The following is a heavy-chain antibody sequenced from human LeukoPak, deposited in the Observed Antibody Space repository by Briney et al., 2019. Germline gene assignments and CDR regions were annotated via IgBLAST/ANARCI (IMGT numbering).Heavy chain of an antibody. CDR1: GFIFSTYW. CDR3: AKDPYDYVWGSYRPAYFDY. D-gene: IGHD3-16*02. J-gene: IGHJ4*02. CDR2: IKHDGSEK. V-gene: IGHV3-7*03. Sequence: GGSLRLSCAASGFIFSTYWMTWVRQAPGKGLEWVANIKHDGSEKFYVDSVKGRFTISRDNSKNTLYLQMNSLRAEDTAVYYCAKDPYDYVWGSYRPAYFDYWGQGTLVTVSS.